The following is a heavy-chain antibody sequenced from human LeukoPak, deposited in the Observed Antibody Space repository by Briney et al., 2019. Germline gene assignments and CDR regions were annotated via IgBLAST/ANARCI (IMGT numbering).Heavy chain of an antibody. D-gene: IGHD6-6*01. Sequence: GGSLRLSCSASGFTFSTYSMTWVRHTPGKGLEWVSLISGDGSRTYYVDSVKGRFTISRDNSKNSLYLQMSSLRIEDTALYYCARDSRPNGSSSFPNYFDYWGQGAQVTVSS. V-gene: IGHV3-43*02. CDR2: ISGDGSRT. CDR3: ARDSRPNGSSSFPNYFDY. CDR1: GFTFSTYS. J-gene: IGHJ4*02.